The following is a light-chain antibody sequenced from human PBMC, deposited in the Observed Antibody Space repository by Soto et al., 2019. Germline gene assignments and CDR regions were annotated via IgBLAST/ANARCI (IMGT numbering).Light chain of an antibody. CDR3: QAWDSSTVV. Sequence: SYELTQPPSVSVSPGQTASLTCSGDKLGDKYACWYQQKPGQSPVLVIYQDRKRPSGIPERFSASNSGNTATLTISWAQAMDEADYYCQAWDSSTVVFGGGTQLTVL. J-gene: IGLJ2*01. CDR2: QDR. CDR1: KLGDKY. V-gene: IGLV3-1*01.